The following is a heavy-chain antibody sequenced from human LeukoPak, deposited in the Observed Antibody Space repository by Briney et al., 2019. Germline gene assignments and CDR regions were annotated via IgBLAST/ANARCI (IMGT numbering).Heavy chain of an antibody. V-gene: IGHV1-46*01. CDR3: ARDGNDSSGYYPPYFDY. CDR2: INPSGGST. CDR1: GYTFTSYY. Sequence: VASVKVSCKASGYTFTSYYMHWVRQAPGQGPEWMGIINPSGGSTSYAQKFQGRVTMTRDTSTSTVYMELSSLRSEDTAVYYCARDGNDSSGYYPPYFDYWGQGTLVTVSS. J-gene: IGHJ4*02. D-gene: IGHD3-22*01.